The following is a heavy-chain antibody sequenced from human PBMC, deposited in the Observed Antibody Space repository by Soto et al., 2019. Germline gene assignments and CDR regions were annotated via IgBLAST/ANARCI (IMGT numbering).Heavy chain of an antibody. CDR3: ARDLGYCNSSGCFRNWFDT. D-gene: IGHD2-15*01. V-gene: IGHV1-18*01. J-gene: IGHJ5*02. CDR2: ISTYDDKT. Sequence: VASVKVSCKASGYSFRTHGISWVRQAPGQGLEWMGWISTYDDKTNFPQKFQGRITMTTDTSTSTAYMELRSLRSDDTAVYFCARDLGYCNSSGCFRNWFDTWGQGTLVTVSS. CDR1: GYSFRTHG.